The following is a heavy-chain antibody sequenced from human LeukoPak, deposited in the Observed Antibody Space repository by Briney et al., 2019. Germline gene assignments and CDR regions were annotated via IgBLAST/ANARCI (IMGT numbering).Heavy chain of an antibody. Sequence: IPSETLSLTCAVYGGSFSSYYSSWIRQPPGKGLEWIGYIYYSGSTNYNPSLKSRVTISVDTSKNQFSLKLSSVTAADTAVYYCARGDSWPIHYVYWGQGTLVTVSS. CDR1: GGSFSSYY. CDR2: IYYSGST. D-gene: IGHD6-13*01. V-gene: IGHV4-59*01. CDR3: ARGDSWPIHYVY. J-gene: IGHJ4*02.